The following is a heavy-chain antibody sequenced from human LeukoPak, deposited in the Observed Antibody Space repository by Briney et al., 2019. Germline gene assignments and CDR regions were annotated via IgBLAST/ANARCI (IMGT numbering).Heavy chain of an antibody. V-gene: IGHV3-74*01. D-gene: IGHD3-10*01. J-gene: IGHJ3*02. CDR2: INTDGSRT. CDR3: ARDGASGVGDDPFDI. Sequence: GGSLRLSCAASGFTLSNYWMPWVRQAPGKGLVWVSRINTDGSRTNYADYVKGRFTISRDNAKNTLYLQMNSLRAEDTAVYYCARDGASGVGDDPFDIWGQGTMVTVSS. CDR1: GFTLSNYW.